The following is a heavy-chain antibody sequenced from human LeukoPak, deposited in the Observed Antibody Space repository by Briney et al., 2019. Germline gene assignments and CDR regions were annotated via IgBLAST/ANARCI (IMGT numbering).Heavy chain of an antibody. CDR2: IYYTGST. J-gene: IGHJ6*03. CDR1: GGSISSSNYY. V-gene: IGHV4-39*01. Sequence: KPSETLSLTCAVSGGSISSSNYYWGWIRQPPGKGLEWIATIYYTGSTYYNPSLKSRVTMSLDTSQNQFSLKLSSVTAADTAVYYCARHEPYYYYMDVWGKGTTVTVSS. D-gene: IGHD1-14*01. CDR3: ARHEPYYYYMDV.